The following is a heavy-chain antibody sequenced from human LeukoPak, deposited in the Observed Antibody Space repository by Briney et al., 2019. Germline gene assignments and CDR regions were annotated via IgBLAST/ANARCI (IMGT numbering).Heavy chain of an antibody. V-gene: IGHV4-30-4*01. CDR3: ARGGKAAVRFDL. J-gene: IGHJ2*01. CDR2: IYYSGST. Sequence: PSETLSLTCTVSGGSISSGDYYWSWIRQPPGKGVEWIGYIYYSGSTYYNPSLKSRVTISVDTSKNLFSLKLSSVTAADTAVYYCARGGKAAVRFDLWGRGTLVTVSS. CDR1: GGSISSGDYY. D-gene: IGHD2-15*01.